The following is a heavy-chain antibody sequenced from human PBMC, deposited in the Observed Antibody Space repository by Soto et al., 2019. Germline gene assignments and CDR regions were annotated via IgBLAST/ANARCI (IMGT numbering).Heavy chain of an antibody. Sequence: GGSLRLSCAASGFTVSSNYMSWVRQAPGKGLEWVSVIYSGGSTYYADSVKGRFTIPRHNSKNTLYLQMNSLRAEDTAVYYCARDLEGSSDYWGQGTLVTVSS. CDR3: ARDLEGSSDY. D-gene: IGHD3-10*01. V-gene: IGHV3-53*04. CDR2: IYSGGST. J-gene: IGHJ4*02. CDR1: GFTVSSNY.